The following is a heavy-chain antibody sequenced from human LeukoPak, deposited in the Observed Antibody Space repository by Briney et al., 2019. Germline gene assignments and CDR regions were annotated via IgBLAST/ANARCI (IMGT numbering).Heavy chain of an antibody. CDR3: AREYSGYDGALDY. V-gene: IGHV4-31*03. CDR1: GGSISSGGYY. D-gene: IGHD5-12*01. Sequence: SETLSLTCTVSGGSISSGGYYWSWIRQHPGKGLEWIGYIYYSGSTYYNPSLKSRVTISVDTSKNQFSLKLSSVTAADTAVYYCAREYSGYDGALDYWGQGTLVTVSS. J-gene: IGHJ4*02. CDR2: IYYSGST.